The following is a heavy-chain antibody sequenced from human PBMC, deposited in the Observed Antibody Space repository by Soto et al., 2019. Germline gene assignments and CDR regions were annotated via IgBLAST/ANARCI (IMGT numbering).Heavy chain of an antibody. Sequence: GGSLRLSCAASGFTFSSYAMSWVRQAPGKGLEWVSAISGSGGSTYYADSVKGRFTISRDNSKNTLYLQMNSLRAEDTAVYYCAKYENPDYGGIETVSQNGGWYYFDYWGQGTLVTVSS. V-gene: IGHV3-23*01. CDR2: ISGSGGST. CDR3: AKYENPDYGGIETVSQNGGWYYFDY. CDR1: GFTFSSYA. J-gene: IGHJ4*02. D-gene: IGHD4-17*01.